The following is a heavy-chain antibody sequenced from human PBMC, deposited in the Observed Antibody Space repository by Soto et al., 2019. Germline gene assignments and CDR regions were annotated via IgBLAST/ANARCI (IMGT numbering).Heavy chain of an antibody. CDR2: INPSGGST. Sequence: QVQLVQSGAEVKKPGASVKVSCKASGYTFTSYYMHWVRQAPGQGLEWMGIINPSGGSTSYAQKFQGRVSMTRDTSTSTIDMELIRLSSEDTAEYYCARDREGGYSYGSFQHWGQGTLVTVSS. CDR3: ARDREGGYSYGSFQH. V-gene: IGHV1-46*03. J-gene: IGHJ1*01. CDR1: GYTFTSYY. D-gene: IGHD5-18*01.